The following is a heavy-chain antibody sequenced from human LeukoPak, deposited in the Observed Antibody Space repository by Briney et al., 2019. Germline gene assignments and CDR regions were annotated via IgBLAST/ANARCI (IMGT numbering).Heavy chain of an antibody. D-gene: IGHD1-14*01. V-gene: IGHV4-30-2*01. CDR1: GGSISNGSYY. Sequence: SETLSLTCTVAGGSISNGSYYWSWIRQPPGKGLEWIGYIYHSGSTYYNPSLKSRVTISVDTSKNQFSLKLSSVTAADTAVYYCARGGGRRTGAFDIWGQGTMVTVSS. J-gene: IGHJ3*02. CDR2: IYHSGST. CDR3: ARGGGRRTGAFDI.